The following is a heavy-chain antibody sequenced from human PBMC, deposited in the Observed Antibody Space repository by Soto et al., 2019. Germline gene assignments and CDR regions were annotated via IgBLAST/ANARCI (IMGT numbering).Heavy chain of an antibody. CDR2: IRSKPYGGTT. CDR1: GFTFSDYT. J-gene: IGHJ4*02. V-gene: IGHV3-49*03. CDR3: TRDGRYSGYPPPAF. Sequence: GGSLRLSCTTSGFTFSDYTMSWFRQAPGKGLEWVGFIRSKPYGGTTEHAASVKGRFAISRDDSKSIAYLQMNSLKAEDTAVYYCTRDGRYSGYPPPAFWGPGTLVTVSS. D-gene: IGHD5-12*01.